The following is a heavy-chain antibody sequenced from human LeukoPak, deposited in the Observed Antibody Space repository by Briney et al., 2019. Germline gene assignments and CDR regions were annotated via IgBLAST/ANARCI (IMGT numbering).Heavy chain of an antibody. Sequence: GASVKVSCKASGYTFTSHYMHWVRQSPEQGLEWMGIINPSGGSTSYAQKFQGRVTMTEDTSTDTAYMELSNLRSDDTAVYYCATVKAAGQLDNWGQGTLVTVSS. CDR3: ATVKAAGQLDN. V-gene: IGHV1-46*03. J-gene: IGHJ4*02. CDR1: GYTFTSHY. D-gene: IGHD6-13*01. CDR2: INPSGGST.